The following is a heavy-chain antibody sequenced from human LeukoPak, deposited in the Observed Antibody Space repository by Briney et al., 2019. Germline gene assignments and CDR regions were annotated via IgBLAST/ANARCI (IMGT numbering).Heavy chain of an antibody. CDR1: GFTFSSYA. CDR2: ISGSGGST. V-gene: IGHV3-23*01. Sequence: PGGSLRLSCAASGFTFSSYAMSWVRQAPGKWLEWVSAISGSGGSTYYADSVKGRFTISRDNSKNTLYLQMNSLRAEDTAVYYCAKDRTVTTPPKWFDPWGQGTRVTVSS. J-gene: IGHJ5*02. D-gene: IGHD4-17*01. CDR3: AKDRTVTTPPKWFDP.